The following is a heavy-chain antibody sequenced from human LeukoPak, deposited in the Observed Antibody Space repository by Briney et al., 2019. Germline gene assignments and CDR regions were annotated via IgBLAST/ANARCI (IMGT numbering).Heavy chain of an antibody. CDR1: GFTFISYS. V-gene: IGHV3-21*01. D-gene: IGHD2-21*01. Sequence: GGALLLSCAASGFTFISYSMNWVRPAPGEGLEWVASISSSSSYIYYADSVQGRFTISRENAKNTLYLQMNSLRADDKAVSYCARAWDCYQPSGGMDVWGQGTTVTVSS. CDR3: ARAWDCYQPSGGMDV. J-gene: IGHJ6*02. CDR2: ISSSSSYI.